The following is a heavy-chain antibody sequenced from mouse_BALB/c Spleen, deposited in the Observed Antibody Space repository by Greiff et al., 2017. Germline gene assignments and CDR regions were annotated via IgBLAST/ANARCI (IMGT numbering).Heavy chain of an antibody. Sequence: EVQLQQSGPELVKPGASVKMSCKASGYTFTSYVMHWVKQKPGQGLEWIGYINPYNDGTKYNEKFKGKATLTSDKSSSTAYMELSSLTSEDSAVYYCARWGGLYAMDYWGQGTSVTVSS. CDR1: GYTFTSYV. V-gene: IGHV1-14*01. CDR2: INPYNDGT. J-gene: IGHJ4*01. CDR3: ARWGGLYAMDY.